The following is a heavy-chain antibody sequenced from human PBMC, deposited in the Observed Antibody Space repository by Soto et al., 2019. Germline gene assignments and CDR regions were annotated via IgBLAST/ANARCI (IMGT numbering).Heavy chain of an antibody. Sequence: QVTLKESGPVLVKPTETLTLTCTVSGFSLSNARMGVSWIRQPPGKALEWLAYIFSNDEKSYSTSLKSRLTISKDTSKSQVVLTMTNMDPVDTATYYCARTSWHWSGYLMGGFDYWGQGTLVTVSS. CDR1: GFSLSNARMG. CDR2: IFSNDEK. J-gene: IGHJ4*02. CDR3: ARTSWHWSGYLMGGFDY. V-gene: IGHV2-26*01. D-gene: IGHD3-3*01.